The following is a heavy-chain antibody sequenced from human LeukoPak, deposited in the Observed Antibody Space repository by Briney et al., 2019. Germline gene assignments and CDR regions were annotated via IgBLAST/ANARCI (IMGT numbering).Heavy chain of an antibody. CDR2: ISGSGGST. V-gene: IGHV3-23*01. J-gene: IGHJ6*03. D-gene: IGHD3-10*01. CDR3: ARASLGTMVRGVIRYYYMDV. CDR1: GFTFSSYG. Sequence: PGGSLRLSCAASGFTFSSYGMRWVRQAPGKGLEWVSAISGSGGSTYYADSVKGRFTISRDNSKNTLYLQMNSLRAEDTAVYYCARASLGTMVRGVIRYYYMDVWGKGTTVTISS.